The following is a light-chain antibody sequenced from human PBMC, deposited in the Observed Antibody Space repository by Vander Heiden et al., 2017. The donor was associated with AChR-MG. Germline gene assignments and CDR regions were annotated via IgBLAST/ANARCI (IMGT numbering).Light chain of an antibody. Sequence: EIVLTQSPGTLSLSPGERATLSCRASQSLSGNYFAWYQQRPGQAPRLLIHGSSTRAAAISDRFSGSGSGTDFTLTISRVEPEDSAVDYCHQYAGSPETFGQGTRVEIK. V-gene: IGKV3-20*01. CDR2: GSS. CDR3: HQYAGSPET. CDR1: QSLSGNY. J-gene: IGKJ1*01.